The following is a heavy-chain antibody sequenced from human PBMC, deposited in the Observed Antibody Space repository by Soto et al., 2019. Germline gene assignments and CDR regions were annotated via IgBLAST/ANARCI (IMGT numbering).Heavy chain of an antibody. J-gene: IGHJ4*02. CDR1: GFSFSSYA. V-gene: IGHV3-23*01. CDR3: AKAPQQWLASEYFDY. CDR2: ISGSGGSA. D-gene: IGHD6-19*01. Sequence: GGSLRLSCAASGFSFSSYAMSWVRQAPGKGLEWVSTISGSGGSAYYADSVKGRFTISRDNSKNTLYLQMNSLRAEDTAVFYCAKAPQQWLASEYFDYWGQGTLVTVSS.